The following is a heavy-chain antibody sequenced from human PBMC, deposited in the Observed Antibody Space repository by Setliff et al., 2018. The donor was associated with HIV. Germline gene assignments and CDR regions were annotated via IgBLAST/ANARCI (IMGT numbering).Heavy chain of an antibody. CDR1: GLTFSTSW. CDR2: ITWNSGSI. V-gene: IGHV3-9*03. Sequence: GGSLRLSCAASGLTFSTSWMHWVRQAPGKGLEWVSGITWNSGSIAYADSVKGRFTISRDNAKNSLYLQMNSLRAEDMALYYCAKGRYSSSWYYFDYWGQGTLVTVSS. J-gene: IGHJ4*02. D-gene: IGHD6-13*01. CDR3: AKGRYSSSWYYFDY.